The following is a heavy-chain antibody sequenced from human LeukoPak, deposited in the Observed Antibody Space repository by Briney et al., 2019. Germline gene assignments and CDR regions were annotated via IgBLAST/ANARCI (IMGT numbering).Heavy chain of an antibody. CDR1: GYTFTSYD. Sequence: ASVKASCKASGYTFTSYDINWVRQATGQGLEWMGWMNPNSGNTGYAQKFQGRVTMTTDTSTSTAHMELRSLRSDDTAVYYRARQGYSGHSQGAADYWGQGILVTVSS. V-gene: IGHV1-8*02. D-gene: IGHD4-23*01. CDR2: MNPNSGNT. CDR3: ARQGYSGHSQGAADY. J-gene: IGHJ4*02.